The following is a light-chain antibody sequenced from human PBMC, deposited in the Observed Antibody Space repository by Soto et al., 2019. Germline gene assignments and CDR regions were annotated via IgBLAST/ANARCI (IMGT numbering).Light chain of an antibody. CDR3: QQYESSPRT. Sequence: EIVLTQSPATLSLSPGERATLSCRASQSVSSYLAWYQQKPGQAPRLLIYGASSRATGIPDRFSGSGSGTDFTLTISRLEPEDFAVYYCQQYESSPRTFGQGTKGDIK. CDR2: GAS. CDR1: QSVSSY. V-gene: IGKV3-20*01. J-gene: IGKJ1*01.